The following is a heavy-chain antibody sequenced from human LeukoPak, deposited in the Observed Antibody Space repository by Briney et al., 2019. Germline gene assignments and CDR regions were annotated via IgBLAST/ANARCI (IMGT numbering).Heavy chain of an antibody. CDR1: GFTFNNYA. V-gene: IGHV3-23*01. CDR3: ARGGVASLDY. D-gene: IGHD3-3*01. J-gene: IGHJ4*02. Sequence: GGSLRLSCTASGFTFNNYAMSWVRQAPGKGLEWLSAISGGGGTTYYAESVKGRFTISRNNALTTLFLQMNSLTAEDTAVYYCARGGVASLDYWGQGTLVTVSS. CDR2: ISGGGGTT.